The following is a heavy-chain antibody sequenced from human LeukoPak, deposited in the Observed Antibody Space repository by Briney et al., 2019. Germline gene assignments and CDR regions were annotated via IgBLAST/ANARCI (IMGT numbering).Heavy chain of an antibody. V-gene: IGHV3-11*06. D-gene: IGHD2-2*01. CDR3: ARGGYCSSTSCLDSGMDV. J-gene: IGHJ6*04. CDR2: ISSSSSYT. CDR1: GFTFSDYY. Sequence: GGSPRLSCAASGFTFSDYYMSWIRQAPGKGLEWVSYISSSSSYTNYADSVKGRFTISRDNAKNSLYLQMNSLRAEDTAVYYCARGGYCSSTSCLDSGMDVWGKGTTVTVSS.